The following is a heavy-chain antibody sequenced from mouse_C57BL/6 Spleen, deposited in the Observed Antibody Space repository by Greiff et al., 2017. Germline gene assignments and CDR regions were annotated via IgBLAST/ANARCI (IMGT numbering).Heavy chain of an antibody. CDR1: GYTFTSYW. J-gene: IGHJ2*01. V-gene: IGHV1-74*01. Sequence: QVQLQQPGAELVKPGASVKVSCKASGYTFTSYWMHWVKQRPGQGLEWIGRIHPSASDTNYNQKFKGKATLTVDKSSSTAYMQLSSLTSEDAAVYYCAIYPSYYGSRADYWGQGTTLTVSS. CDR2: IHPSASDT. CDR3: AIYPSYYGSRADY. D-gene: IGHD1-1*01.